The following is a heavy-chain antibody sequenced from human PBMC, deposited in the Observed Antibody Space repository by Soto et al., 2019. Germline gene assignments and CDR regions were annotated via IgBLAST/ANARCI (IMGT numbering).Heavy chain of an antibody. CDR1: GYTFTSYG. J-gene: IGHJ5*02. V-gene: IGHV1-18*01. CDR3: ARDSSTGTTVAEYQFDP. CDR2: ISAYNGNT. Sequence: QVPLVQSGAEVKKPGASVKVSCKASGYTFTSYGISWVRQAPGQGLEWMGWISAYNGNTNYAQKLQGRVTMTTDTSTSTAYMELRSLRSDDTAVYYCARDSSTGTTVAEYQFDPRGQGTLVTVSS. D-gene: IGHD1-7*01.